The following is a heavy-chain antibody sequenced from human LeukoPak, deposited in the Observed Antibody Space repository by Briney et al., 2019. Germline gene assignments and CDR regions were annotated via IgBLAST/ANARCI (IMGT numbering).Heavy chain of an antibody. CDR2: ISGSGDST. Sequence: GGSLTLSCAASGFTFSSYAMNWIRQVPGKGLEWVSAISGSGDSTYYGDSVKGRFTISRDNSKSTLYPQMNSLRAEDTALYYCAKARGYSSSSENNWFDPWGQGTLVTVSS. D-gene: IGHD6-6*01. V-gene: IGHV3-23*01. CDR3: AKARGYSSSSENNWFDP. J-gene: IGHJ5*02. CDR1: GFTFSSYA.